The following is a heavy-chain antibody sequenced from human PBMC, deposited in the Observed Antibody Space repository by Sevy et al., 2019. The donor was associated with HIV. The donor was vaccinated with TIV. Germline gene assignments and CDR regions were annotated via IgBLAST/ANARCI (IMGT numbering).Heavy chain of an antibody. D-gene: IGHD3-16*01. J-gene: IGHJ5*02. CDR2: ISSSGSSI. Sequence: GGSLRLSCTASGFTFSSYDMNWVRQAPGKGLEWVSKISSSGSSIYDADSVKGRFTISRDNAKNSLNLQMNSLRAEDTAVYYCTRIWGAFHNGFDPWGQGTLVTVSS. CDR1: GFTFSSYD. V-gene: IGHV3-48*03. CDR3: TRIWGAFHNGFDP.